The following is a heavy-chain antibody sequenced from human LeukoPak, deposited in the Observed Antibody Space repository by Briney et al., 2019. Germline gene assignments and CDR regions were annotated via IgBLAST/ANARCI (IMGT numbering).Heavy chain of an antibody. J-gene: IGHJ4*02. CDR2: ISSSSSYI. V-gene: IGHV3-21*01. D-gene: IGHD1-26*01. CDR1: GFTFSSYS. Sequence: GGSLRLSCAASGFTFSSYSMNWVRQAPGNGLEWVSSISSSSSYIYYADSVKGRFTISRDNAKNSLYLQMNSLRAEDTAVYYCARDGSGGRGSYYADYWGQGTLVTVSS. CDR3: ARDGSGGRGSYYADY.